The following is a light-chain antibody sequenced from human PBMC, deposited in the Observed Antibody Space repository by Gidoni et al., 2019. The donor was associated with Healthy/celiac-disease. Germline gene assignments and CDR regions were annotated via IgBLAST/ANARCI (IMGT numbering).Light chain of an antibody. CDR1: SSDVGGYNY. CDR2: DVS. J-gene: IGLJ1*01. Sequence: QCALTQPASVSGSPGQSITISCTGTSSDVGGYNYVSWYQQHPGNAPKLMIYDVSNRPSGVSNRFSGSKSGNTASLTISGLQAEDEADYYCSSYTSSSTLYVFGTGTKVTVL. V-gene: IGLV2-14*03. CDR3: SSYTSSSTLYV.